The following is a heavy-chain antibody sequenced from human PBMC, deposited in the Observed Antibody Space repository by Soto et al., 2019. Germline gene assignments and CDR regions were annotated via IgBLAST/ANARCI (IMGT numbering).Heavy chain of an antibody. CDR3: ARDRSSSWPYYYYGMDV. CDR1: EGSISIGGYY. CDR2: IYYSGST. J-gene: IGHJ6*01. Sequence: PAETLSLSCTVSEGSISIGGYYWSWIRQHPGKGLEWIGYIYYSGSTYYNPSLKSRVTISVDTSKNQFSLKLSSVTAADTAVYYCARDRSSSWPYYYYGMDVWGQGTTVTVSS. D-gene: IGHD6-13*01. V-gene: IGHV4-31*03.